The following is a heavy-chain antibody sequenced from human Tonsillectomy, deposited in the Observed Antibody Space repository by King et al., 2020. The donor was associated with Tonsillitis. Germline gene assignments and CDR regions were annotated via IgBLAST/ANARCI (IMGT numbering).Heavy chain of an antibody. V-gene: IGHV3-15*01. CDR2: IKSKTDGGTT. Sequence: VQLVESGGGLVKPGGSLRLSCAASGFTFSNAWMSWVRQAPGKGLEWVGRIKSKTDGGTTDYAAPVKGRFTISRDDSKNTLYLQMNSLKTEDTAVYYCTTERSSLSKYYDFWSGYQYFDYWGQGTLVTVSS. D-gene: IGHD3-3*01. CDR3: TTERSSLSKYYDFWSGYQYFDY. J-gene: IGHJ4*02. CDR1: GFTFSNAW.